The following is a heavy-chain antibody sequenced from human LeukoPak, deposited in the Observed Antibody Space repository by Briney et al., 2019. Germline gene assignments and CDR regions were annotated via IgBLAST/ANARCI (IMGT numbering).Heavy chain of an antibody. J-gene: IGHJ6*02. Sequence: ASVKVSCKASGYTFTSYGISWVRQAPGQGLEWMGWISAYNGNTNYAQKLQGRVTMTTDTSTSTAYMELRSLRSDDTAVYYCARSQSSGPPCYYYYGMDVWGQGTTVTVSS. D-gene: IGHD3-22*01. V-gene: IGHV1-18*01. CDR3: ARSQSSGPPCYYYYGMDV. CDR2: ISAYNGNT. CDR1: GYTFTSYG.